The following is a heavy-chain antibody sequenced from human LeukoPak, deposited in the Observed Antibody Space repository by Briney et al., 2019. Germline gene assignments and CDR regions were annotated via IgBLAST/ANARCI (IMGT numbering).Heavy chain of an antibody. CDR1: GFTFSSYG. D-gene: IGHD3-3*01. Sequence: PGGSLRLSCAASGFTFSSYGMHWVRQAPGKGLEWVAFIRYDGSNKYSADSVKGRFTISRDNSKNTLYLQMNSLRAEDTAVYYCAKAAEDFWSGYPWGQGTLVTVSS. CDR3: AKAAEDFWSGYP. J-gene: IGHJ5*02. CDR2: IRYDGSNK. V-gene: IGHV3-30*02.